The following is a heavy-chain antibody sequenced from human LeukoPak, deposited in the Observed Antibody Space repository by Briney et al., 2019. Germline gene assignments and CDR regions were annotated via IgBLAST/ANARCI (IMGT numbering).Heavy chain of an antibody. Sequence: PSETLSLTCTVSGGSISSHYWSWIRQPPGKGLEWIGYIYYSGSTNYNPSLKSRVTISVDTSKNQFSLKLSSVTAADTAVYYCAVAADTYYYGMDVWGQGTTVTVSS. J-gene: IGHJ6*02. V-gene: IGHV4-59*11. CDR2: IYYSGST. D-gene: IGHD6-13*01. CDR3: AVAADTYYYGMDV. CDR1: GGSISSHY.